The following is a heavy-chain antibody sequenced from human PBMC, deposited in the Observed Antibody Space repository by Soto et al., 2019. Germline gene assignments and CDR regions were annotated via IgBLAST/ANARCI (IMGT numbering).Heavy chain of an antibody. CDR2: ISYDGSNK. CDR1: GSTFSSFA. CDR3: ARDRGYSGYLDAFDI. J-gene: IGHJ3*02. V-gene: IGHV3-30*04. Sequence: GGSLRLSWATYGSTFSSFAMHWVRQAPGKGLGWVAVISYDGSNKYYADSVKGRFTISRDNSKNTLYLQMNSLRAEDTAVYYCARDRGYSGYLDAFDIWGQGTMVTVS. D-gene: IGHD5-12*01.